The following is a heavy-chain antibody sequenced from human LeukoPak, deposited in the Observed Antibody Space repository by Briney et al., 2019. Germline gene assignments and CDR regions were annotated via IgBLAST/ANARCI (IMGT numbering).Heavy chain of an antibody. CDR1: GFTFDDYA. CDR3: ARDHLYGDYGLGY. V-gene: IGHV3-9*01. CDR2: ISWNSGSI. J-gene: IGHJ4*02. D-gene: IGHD4-17*01. Sequence: GGSLRLSCAASGFTFDDYAMHWVRQAPGKGLEWVSGISWNSGSIGYADSVKGRFTISRDNAKNSLYLQMNSLGAEDTAVYYRARDHLYGDYGLGYWGQGTLVTVSS.